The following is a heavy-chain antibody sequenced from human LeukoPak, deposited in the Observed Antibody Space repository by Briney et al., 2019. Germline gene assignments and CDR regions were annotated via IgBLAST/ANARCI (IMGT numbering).Heavy chain of an antibody. J-gene: IGHJ6*03. CDR2: INPNSGGT. CDR3: ARNQGDYDFWIPNYYYMDV. Sequence: ASVKVSCKASGYTFTSYGISWVRQAPGQGLEWMGWINPNSGGTNYAQKFQGRVTMTRDTSISTAYMELSRLRSDDTAVYYCARNQGDYDFWIPNYYYMDVWGKGTTVTVSS. CDR1: GYTFTSYG. V-gene: IGHV1-2*02. D-gene: IGHD3-3*01.